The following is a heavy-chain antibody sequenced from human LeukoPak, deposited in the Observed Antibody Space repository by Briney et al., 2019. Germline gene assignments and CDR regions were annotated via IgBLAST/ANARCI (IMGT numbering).Heavy chain of an antibody. CDR2: IKQDGSEK. CDR3: ARRQYDFWSGYYKPSVPNWFDP. J-gene: IGHJ5*02. Sequence: GSLRLSCAASGFTFSSYWMSWVRQAPGKGLEWVANIKQDGSEKYYVDSVKGRFTVSRDNAKNSLYLQMNSLRAEDTAVYYCARRQYDFWSGYYKPSVPNWFDPWGQGTLVTVSS. D-gene: IGHD3-3*01. CDR1: GFTFSSYW. V-gene: IGHV3-7*01.